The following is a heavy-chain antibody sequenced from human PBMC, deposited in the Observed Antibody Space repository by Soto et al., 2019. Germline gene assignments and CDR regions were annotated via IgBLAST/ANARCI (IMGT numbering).Heavy chain of an antibody. J-gene: IGHJ4*02. CDR1: GFTFSSYA. CDR2: ISYDGSNK. Sequence: QVQLVESGGGVVQPGRSLRLSCAASGFTFSSYAMHWVRQAPGKGLEWVAVISYDGSNKYYADSVKGRFTISRDNSKNTLYLQMNNLRAEDTAVYYCARDPDYYDSSGYLDYWGQGTLVTVSS. V-gene: IGHV3-30-3*01. CDR3: ARDPDYYDSSGYLDY. D-gene: IGHD3-22*01.